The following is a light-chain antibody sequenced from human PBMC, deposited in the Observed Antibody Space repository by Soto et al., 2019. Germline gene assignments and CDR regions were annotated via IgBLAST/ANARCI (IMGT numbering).Light chain of an antibody. V-gene: IGKV1-5*01. CDR2: DAS. J-gene: IGKJ1*01. Sequence: DIQMTQSPSTLSASVGDRVTITCRASQSLSSYLAWYQQKPGKAPNLLIYDASNLESGVPSRFSRSGSGTEFTLTISSLQPDDFATYDCQQYNSYPWTFGLGTRVEIK. CDR1: QSLSSY. CDR3: QQYNSYPWT.